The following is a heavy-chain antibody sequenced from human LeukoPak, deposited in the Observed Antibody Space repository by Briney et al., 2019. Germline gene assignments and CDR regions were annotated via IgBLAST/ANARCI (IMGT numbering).Heavy chain of an antibody. J-gene: IGHJ6*02. CDR2: FDPEDGET. D-gene: IGHD3-10*01. CDR3: ATVSPFYYGSGRYGMDV. CDR1: GYTLTELS. Sequence: ASVKVSCKVSGYTLTELSMHWVRQAPGKGLEWMGGFDPEDGETIYAQKFQGRVTMTEDTSTDTAYMELSSLRSEDTAVYYCATVSPFYYGSGRYGMDVWGQGTTVTVSS. V-gene: IGHV1-24*01.